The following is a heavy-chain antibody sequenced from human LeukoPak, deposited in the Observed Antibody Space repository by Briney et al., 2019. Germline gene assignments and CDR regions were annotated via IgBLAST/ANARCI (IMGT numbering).Heavy chain of an antibody. J-gene: IGHJ4*02. V-gene: IGHV4-59*01. Sequence: SETLSPTCTVSGGSISSYYWSWIRQPPGKGLEWIGYIYCSGSTNYNPSLKSRVTISVDTSKNQFSLKLSSVTAADTAVYYCARVGEMSYYYGSGSYFDYWGQGTLVTVSS. CDR2: IYCSGST. D-gene: IGHD3-10*01. CDR3: ARVGEMSYYYGSGSYFDY. CDR1: GGSISSYY.